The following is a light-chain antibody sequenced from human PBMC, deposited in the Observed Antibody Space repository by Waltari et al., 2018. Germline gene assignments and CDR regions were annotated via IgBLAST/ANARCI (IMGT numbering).Light chain of an antibody. CDR3: QAWDSSYARV. Sequence: SYELTQPTSVSVAPGQTASITCSGDKLGDKYACWYQQKPGQSPVLVIHQDTKRHSGIPERFAGSNSGNTATLTLSGTQAIDEADYYCQAWDSSYARVFGGGTKLTVL. CDR2: QDT. V-gene: IGLV3-1*01. J-gene: IGLJ2*01. CDR1: KLGDKY.